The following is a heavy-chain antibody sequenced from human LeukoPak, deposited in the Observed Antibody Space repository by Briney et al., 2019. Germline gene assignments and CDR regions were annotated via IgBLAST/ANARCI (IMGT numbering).Heavy chain of an antibody. CDR2: INHSGST. Sequence: SETLSLTCAVYGGSFSGYYWSWIRQPPGKGLEWIGEINHSGSTNYNPSLKSRVTMSVDTSKNQFSLKLSSVTAADTAVYYCARGGYSLDYWGQGTLVTVSS. D-gene: IGHD3-22*01. CDR3: ARGGYSLDY. V-gene: IGHV4-34*01. CDR1: GGSFSGYY. J-gene: IGHJ4*02.